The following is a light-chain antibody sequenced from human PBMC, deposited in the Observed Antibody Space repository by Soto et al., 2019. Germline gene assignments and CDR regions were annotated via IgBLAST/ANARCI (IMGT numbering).Light chain of an antibody. CDR1: QNISSY. V-gene: IGKV3-11*01. CDR3: PQRSHWTRT. Sequence: IVFTQSPATLSLSPGKRSTLSCRASQNISSYLIWYPQKPGQAPRILIYDVSNRETGIPARFSGSGAGTDCSRTISSLEPEDVEVDDCPQRSHWTRTFGQGTKVDIK. CDR2: DVS. J-gene: IGKJ1*01.